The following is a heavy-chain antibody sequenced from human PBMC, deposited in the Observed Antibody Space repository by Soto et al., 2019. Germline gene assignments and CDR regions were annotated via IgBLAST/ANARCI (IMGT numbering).Heavy chain of an antibody. CDR3: ARWGSDWHEGAY. J-gene: IGHJ4*02. V-gene: IGHV3-7*01. D-gene: IGHD6-19*01. CDR2: INRDGSAK. CDR1: GFTFNNYW. Sequence: EMQLVESGGGLVQPGGSLRLSCAASGFTFNNYWMTWVRQAPGKGLEWLANINRDGSAKYYVDSVKGRFTISRDNAKNSLYLQINTLRVEDTAVYYCARWGSDWHEGAYWGQGTLVTVSS.